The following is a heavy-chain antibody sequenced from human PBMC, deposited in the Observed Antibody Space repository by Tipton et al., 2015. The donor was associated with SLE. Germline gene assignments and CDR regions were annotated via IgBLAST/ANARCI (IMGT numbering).Heavy chain of an antibody. D-gene: IGHD6-13*01. J-gene: IGHJ6*02. CDR3: ASGYSSSCYGMDV. CDR2: INHSGTT. V-gene: IGHV4-34*01. Sequence: TLSLTCAVYGGSFSPYYWSWIRQPPGKGLEWIGEINHSGTTNYNPPLKSRFTISVDTAKNQFSLRLSSVTAADTAVYYCASGYSSSCYGMDVWGQGTTVTVSS. CDR1: GGSFSPYY.